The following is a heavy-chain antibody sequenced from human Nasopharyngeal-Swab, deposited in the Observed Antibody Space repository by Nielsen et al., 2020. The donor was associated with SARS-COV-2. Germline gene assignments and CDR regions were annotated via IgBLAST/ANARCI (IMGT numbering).Heavy chain of an antibody. Sequence: AGSLRLSCAASGFTFSDYAIHWVRQPPGKGLEWVGRIRSKGNNYSTAYAASVKGRFIIFRDDPTNTAYLQMNSLKTEDTAVYYCTRCGGGCYSGRDYWGQGTLVTVSS. V-gene: IGHV3-73*01. CDR1: GFTFSDYA. CDR3: TRCGGGCYSGRDY. J-gene: IGHJ4*02. CDR2: IRSKGNNYST. D-gene: IGHD2-21*02.